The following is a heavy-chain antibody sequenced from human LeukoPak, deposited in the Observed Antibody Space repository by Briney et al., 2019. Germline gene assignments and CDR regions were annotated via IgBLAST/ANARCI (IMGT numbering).Heavy chain of an antibody. D-gene: IGHD1-26*01. V-gene: IGHV3-23*01. J-gene: IGHJ4*02. CDR1: GFTFSSYA. CDR2: ISGSGGST. Sequence: PGGSLRLSCAASGFTFSSYAMSWVRQALGKGLEWVSAISGSGGSTYYADSVKGRFTISRDNSKNTLYLQMNSLRAEDTAVYYCAKGEDSGSYPPYWGQGTLVTVSS. CDR3: AKGEDSGSYPPY.